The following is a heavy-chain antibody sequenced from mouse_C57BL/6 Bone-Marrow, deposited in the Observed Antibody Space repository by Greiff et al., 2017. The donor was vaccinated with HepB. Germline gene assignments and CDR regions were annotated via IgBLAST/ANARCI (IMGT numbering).Heavy chain of an antibody. V-gene: IGHV1-76*01. Sequence: VQLVESGAELVWPGASVKLSCKASGYTFTDYYINRVKQRPGQGLEWIARIYPGSGNTYYNEKFKGKATLTAEKSSSTAYMQLSSLTSEDSAVYFCARGGLLVFFDYWGQGTTLTVSS. D-gene: IGHD2-3*01. CDR2: IYPGSGNT. CDR3: ARGGLLVFFDY. CDR1: GYTFTDYY. J-gene: IGHJ2*01.